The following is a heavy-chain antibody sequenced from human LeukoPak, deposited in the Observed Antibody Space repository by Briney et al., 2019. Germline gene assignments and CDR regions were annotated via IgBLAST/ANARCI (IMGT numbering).Heavy chain of an antibody. Sequence: PSETLSLTCTVSGGSISSYYWSWIRQPPGKGLEWIGYIYYSGSTNYNPSLKSRVTISVDTSKNQFSLKLSSVTAADTAVYYCARDDYGGNSGALDYWGQGTLVTFSS. CDR2: IYYSGST. CDR1: GGSISSYY. J-gene: IGHJ4*02. V-gene: IGHV4-59*01. CDR3: ARDDYGGNSGALDY. D-gene: IGHD4-23*01.